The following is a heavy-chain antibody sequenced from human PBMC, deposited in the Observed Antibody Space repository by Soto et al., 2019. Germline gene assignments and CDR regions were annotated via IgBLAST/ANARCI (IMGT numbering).Heavy chain of an antibody. V-gene: IGHV1-2*02. D-gene: IGHD3-22*01. Sequence: ASVKVSCNASGYTFTGYYMHWVRQAPGQGLEWMGWINPNSGGTNYAQKFQGRVTMNRDTSISTAYMELSRLRSDDTAVYYCARDRPLDYYDSSGYYGPHDYWGQGTLVTVSS. CDR1: GYTFTGYY. CDR2: INPNSGGT. CDR3: ARDRPLDYYDSSGYYGPHDY. J-gene: IGHJ4*02.